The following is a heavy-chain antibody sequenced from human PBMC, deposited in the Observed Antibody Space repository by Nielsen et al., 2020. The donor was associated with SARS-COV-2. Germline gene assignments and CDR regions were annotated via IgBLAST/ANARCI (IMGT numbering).Heavy chain of an antibody. CDR2: ISWNSGSI. V-gene: IGHV3-9*01. CDR3: ARELIAVAGTGFDY. D-gene: IGHD6-19*01. CDR1: GFTFDDYA. Sequence: SLKISCAASGFTFDDYAMHWVRQAPGKGLEWVSGISWNSGSIGYADSVKGRFTISRDNAKNSLYLQMNSLRAEDTAVYYCARELIAVAGTGFDYWGQGTLVTVSS. J-gene: IGHJ4*02.